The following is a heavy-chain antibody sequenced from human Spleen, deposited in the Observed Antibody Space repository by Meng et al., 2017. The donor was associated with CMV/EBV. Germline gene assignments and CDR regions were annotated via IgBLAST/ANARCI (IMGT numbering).Heavy chain of an antibody. Sequence: VEGVESGGVVVQPGGSLRLSCAASGFTFDDYTMHWVRQAPGKGLEWVSRIDTDGTVTSYAESVRGRFTISRDNSKNTLYLQMNDLRAGDSGAYYCVRDLVGNRDSWGHGTLVTVSS. V-gene: IGHV3-43*01. J-gene: IGHJ5*01. CDR2: IDTDGTVT. D-gene: IGHD1-14*01. CDR1: GFTFDDYT. CDR3: VRDLVGNRDS.